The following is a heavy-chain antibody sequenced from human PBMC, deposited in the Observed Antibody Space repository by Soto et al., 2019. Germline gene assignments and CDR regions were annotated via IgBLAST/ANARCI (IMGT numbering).Heavy chain of an antibody. CDR2: ISGSGGST. Sequence: GGSLRLSCAASGFTFSSYAMSWVRQAPGKGLEWVSAISGSGGSTYYADSVKGRFTISRDNSKNTLYLQMNSLRAEDTAVYYCAKLNYDFWSGYYTGHAFDIWGQGTMVT. CDR3: AKLNYDFWSGYYTGHAFDI. V-gene: IGHV3-23*01. D-gene: IGHD3-3*01. CDR1: GFTFSSYA. J-gene: IGHJ3*02.